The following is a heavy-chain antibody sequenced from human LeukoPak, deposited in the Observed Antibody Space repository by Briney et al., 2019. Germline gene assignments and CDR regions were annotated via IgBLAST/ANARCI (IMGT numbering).Heavy chain of an antibody. Sequence: ASVKVSCTASGYTFTSYAMHWVRQAPGQRLEWMGWINAGNGNTKYSQKFQGRVTITRDTSASTAYMELSSLRSEDTAVYYCARDRVEGSGLNYNWFDPWGQGTLVTVSS. V-gene: IGHV1-3*01. J-gene: IGHJ5*02. CDR3: ARDRVEGSGLNYNWFDP. D-gene: IGHD6-19*01. CDR2: INAGNGNT. CDR1: GYTFTSYA.